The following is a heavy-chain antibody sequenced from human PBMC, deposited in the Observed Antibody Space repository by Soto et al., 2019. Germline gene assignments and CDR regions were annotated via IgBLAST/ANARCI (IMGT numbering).Heavy chain of an antibody. CDR2: IYYSGST. CDR3: ARLPYDFWSGYYLSWFDP. Sequence: TSETLSLTCTVSGGSISSSSYYWGWIRQPPGEGLEWIGSIYYSGSTYYNPSLKSRVTISVDTSKNQFSLKLSSVTAADTAVYYCARLPYDFWSGYYLSWFDPWGQGTLVTVSS. J-gene: IGHJ5*02. CDR1: GGSISSSSYY. D-gene: IGHD3-3*01. V-gene: IGHV4-39*01.